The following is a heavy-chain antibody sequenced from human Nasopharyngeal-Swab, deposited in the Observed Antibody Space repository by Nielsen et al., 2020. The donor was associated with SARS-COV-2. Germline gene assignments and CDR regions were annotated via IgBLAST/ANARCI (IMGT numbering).Heavy chain of an antibody. CDR2: ITPSGGAT. D-gene: IGHD6-13*01. Sequence: WVRQAPGQGLEWMGVITPSGGATNYARKFQGRVTMTRDPSTSTVYLDLSSLKSEGTAVYFCAREPGGIVAPGRHFDPWGQGTLVTVSS. CDR3: AREPGGIVAPGRHFDP. J-gene: IGHJ5*02. V-gene: IGHV1-46*01.